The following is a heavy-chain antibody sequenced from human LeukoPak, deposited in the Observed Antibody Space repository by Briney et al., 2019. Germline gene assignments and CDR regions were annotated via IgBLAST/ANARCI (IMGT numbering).Heavy chain of an antibody. CDR2: IGASTGNT. Sequence: GASGKVSCKASGYTFTNYGITWVRQAAGHGLEWMGWIGASTGNTNNAQKFQGRLTMTTDTSTGTAYMDLRSLRSDDTAVYYCARAPPYYGDFRGLFDYWGQGTLVTVSS. CDR1: GYTFTNYG. J-gene: IGHJ4*02. D-gene: IGHD4-17*01. V-gene: IGHV1-18*01. CDR3: ARAPPYYGDFRGLFDY.